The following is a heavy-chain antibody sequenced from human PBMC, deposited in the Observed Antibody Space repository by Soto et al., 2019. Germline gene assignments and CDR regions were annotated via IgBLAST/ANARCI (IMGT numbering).Heavy chain of an antibody. D-gene: IGHD5-18*01. Sequence: QVQLVQSGAEVTKPGSSVKVYCKASGGTFSSYAISWVRQAPGQGREWMGGIIPIFGTANYAQKCQGIVTMIADESTSTADMELSSLRSEDTAVYYCARGAKDTAMVTAFDYWGQGTLVTVSS. V-gene: IGHV1-69*01. J-gene: IGHJ4*02. CDR1: GGTFSSYA. CDR3: ARGAKDTAMVTAFDY. CDR2: IIPIFGTA.